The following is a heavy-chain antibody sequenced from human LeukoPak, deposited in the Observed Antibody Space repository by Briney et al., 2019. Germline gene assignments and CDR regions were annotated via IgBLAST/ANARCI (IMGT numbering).Heavy chain of an antibody. D-gene: IGHD6-19*01. CDR1: GFTFSSYS. CDR2: ISSSGSTI. Sequence: GGSLRLSCAASGFTFSSYSMNWVRQAPGKGLEWVSYISSSGSTIYYADSVKGRFTISRDNAKNSLYLQMNSLRAEDTAVYYCARAVAGTFDYWGQGTLVTVSS. V-gene: IGHV3-48*01. CDR3: ARAVAGTFDY. J-gene: IGHJ4*02.